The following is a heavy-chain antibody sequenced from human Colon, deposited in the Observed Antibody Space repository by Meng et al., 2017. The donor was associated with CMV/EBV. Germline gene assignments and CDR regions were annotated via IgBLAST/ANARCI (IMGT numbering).Heavy chain of an antibody. CDR3: AKDGRYYDFWSGYYNGMDV. CDR2: ISGSGGST. Sequence: GESLKISCAASGFTFSSYAMSWVRQAPGKGLEWVSAISGSGGSTYYADSVKGRFTISRDNSKNTLYLQMNSLRAEVTAVYYCAKDGRYYDFWSGYYNGMDVWGQGTTVTVSS. CDR1: GFTFSSYA. V-gene: IGHV3-23*01. J-gene: IGHJ6*02. D-gene: IGHD3-3*01.